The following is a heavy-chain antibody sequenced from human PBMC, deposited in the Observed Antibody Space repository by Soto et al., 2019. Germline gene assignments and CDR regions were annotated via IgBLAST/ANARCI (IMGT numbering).Heavy chain of an antibody. CDR1: GFTFSDYY. CDR2: ISSSGSTI. J-gene: IGHJ4*02. CDR3: SRECMYADGAYVDY. Sequence: GGSLRLSCAASGFTFSDYYMSWIRQAPGKGLEWVSYISSSGSTIYYADSVKGRFTISRDNAKNSLYLQMNSLRAEDTAVYYCSRECMYADGAYVDYWGQGTLVTVSS. D-gene: IGHD2-8*01. V-gene: IGHV3-11*01.